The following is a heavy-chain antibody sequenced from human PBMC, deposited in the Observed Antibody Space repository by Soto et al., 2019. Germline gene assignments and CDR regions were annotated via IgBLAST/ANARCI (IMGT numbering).Heavy chain of an antibody. D-gene: IGHD6-19*01. Sequence: QVQLVQSGAEVKKPGASVKVSCKASGYTFTSYAMHWVRQAPGQRLEWMGWINAGNGNTKYSQKFQGRVTITRDTSASTAYMELSSLRSEDTAVYYCARDPTPYSSGYDAIDIWGQGTMVTVSS. CDR1: GYTFTSYA. CDR3: ARDPTPYSSGYDAIDI. CDR2: INAGNGNT. V-gene: IGHV1-3*01. J-gene: IGHJ3*02.